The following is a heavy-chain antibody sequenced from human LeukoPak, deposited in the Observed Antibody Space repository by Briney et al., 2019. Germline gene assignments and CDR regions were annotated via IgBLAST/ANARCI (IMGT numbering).Heavy chain of an antibody. D-gene: IGHD3-22*01. CDR3: AKSSYYDSSGYYREYYFDY. CDR2: ISGSGGST. Sequence: GGSLRLSCAASRFTFSTYGMSWVRQAPGKGLEWVSSISGSGGSTNYADSVKGRFTISRDNSKNTLYLQMNSLRDEDTAVYYCAKSSYYDSSGYYREYYFDYWGQGTLVTVSS. J-gene: IGHJ4*02. CDR1: RFTFSTYG. V-gene: IGHV3-23*01.